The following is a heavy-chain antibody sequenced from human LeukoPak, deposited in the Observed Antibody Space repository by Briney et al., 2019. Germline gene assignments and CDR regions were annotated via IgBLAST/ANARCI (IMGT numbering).Heavy chain of an antibody. CDR2: IIPILGIA. CDR1: GGTFSIYA. CDR3: ARVRAGATTSGAFDI. V-gene: IGHV1-69*04. Sequence: ASVKVSCKASGGTFSIYAISWVRQAPGQGLEWMGRIIPILGIANYAQKFQGRVTITADKSTSTAYMELSSLRSEDTAVYYCARVRAGATTSGAFDIWGQGTMVTVSS. D-gene: IGHD1-26*01. J-gene: IGHJ3*02.